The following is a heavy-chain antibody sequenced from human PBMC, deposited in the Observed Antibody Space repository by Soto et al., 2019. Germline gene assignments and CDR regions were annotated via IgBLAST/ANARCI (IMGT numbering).Heavy chain of an antibody. CDR3: ARAKREKYYDILTGYYRGQGDAFDI. CDR1: GYTFTGYY. D-gene: IGHD3-9*01. CDR2: INPNSGGT. J-gene: IGHJ3*02. Sequence: GASVKVSCKASGYTFTGYYMHWVRQAPGQGLEWMGWINPNSGGTNYARKFQGWVTMTRDTSISTAYMELSRLISDDTAVYYCARAKREKYYDILTGYYRGQGDAFDIWGQGTMVTVSS. V-gene: IGHV1-2*04.